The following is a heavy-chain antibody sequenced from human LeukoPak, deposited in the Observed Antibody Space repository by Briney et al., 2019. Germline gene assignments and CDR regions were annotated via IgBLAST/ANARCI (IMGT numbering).Heavy chain of an antibody. V-gene: IGHV1-24*01. CDR3: ATSAGFRGVATITNSDY. CDR2: FDPQDGET. J-gene: IGHJ4*02. Sequence: GASVKVSCKVSGYTLTELSMYWVRQAPGKGLEWVGGFDPQDGETIYAQKFQGRVTMTEDTSTDTAYMELSSLRSEDTAVYYCATSAGFRGVATITNSDYWGQGTLVTVSS. D-gene: IGHD5-12*01. CDR1: GYTLTELS.